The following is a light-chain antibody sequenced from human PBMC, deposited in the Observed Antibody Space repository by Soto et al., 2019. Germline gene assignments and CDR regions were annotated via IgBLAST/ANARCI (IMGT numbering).Light chain of an antibody. V-gene: IGKV3-11*01. Sequence: EVVLKQSPATLSLTPGERATLSCRASQSIAGYLAWYQKKPGQAPRLLIYDTSNRVTGVPARFSGSGSGTDFTLSISSLEPEDFAVYYCQQRSNWPPITFGQGRRLEIK. CDR3: QQRSNWPPIT. CDR2: DTS. J-gene: IGKJ5*01. CDR1: QSIAGY.